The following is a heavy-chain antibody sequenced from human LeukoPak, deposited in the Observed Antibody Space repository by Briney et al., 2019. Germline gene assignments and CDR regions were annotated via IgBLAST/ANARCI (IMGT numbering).Heavy chain of an antibody. D-gene: IGHD1-26*01. CDR2: ISSSGSTI. Sequence: GSLRLSCAASGFTFSSYEMNWVRQAPGKGLEWVSYISSSGSTIYYADSVKGRFTISRDNAKSSLYLQMNSLRAEDTAVYYCARGTEGARRWIDYWGQGTLVTVSS. CDR1: GFTFSSYE. V-gene: IGHV3-48*03. J-gene: IGHJ4*02. CDR3: ARGTEGARRWIDY.